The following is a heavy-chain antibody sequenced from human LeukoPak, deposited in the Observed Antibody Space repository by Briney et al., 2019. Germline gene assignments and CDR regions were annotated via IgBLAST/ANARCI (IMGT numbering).Heavy chain of an antibody. CDR1: GGSITTSY. CDR2: INHSGST. V-gene: IGHV4-34*01. D-gene: IGHD6-13*01. CDR3: ARGKQQLVLRGLYFDY. Sequence: PSETLSLTCTVSGGSITTSYWSWIRQPPGKGLEWIGEINHSGSTNYNPSLKSRVTISVDTSKNQFSLKLSSVTAADTAVYYCARGKQQLVLRGLYFDYWGQGTLVTVSS. J-gene: IGHJ4*02.